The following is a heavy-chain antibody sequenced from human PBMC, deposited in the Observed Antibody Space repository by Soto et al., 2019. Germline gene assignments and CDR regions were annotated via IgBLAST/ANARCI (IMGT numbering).Heavy chain of an antibody. Sequence: QVQLVESGGGVVQPGRSLRLSCAASGFTFSSYGMHWVRQAPGKGLEWVAVISYDGSNKYYADSVKGRFTISRDNSKNTLYLQMSSLRGEDTAVYYCAKDISGCPGDYWGQGTLVTVSS. D-gene: IGHD6-19*01. J-gene: IGHJ4*02. CDR1: GFTFSSYG. V-gene: IGHV3-30*18. CDR2: ISYDGSNK. CDR3: AKDISGCPGDY.